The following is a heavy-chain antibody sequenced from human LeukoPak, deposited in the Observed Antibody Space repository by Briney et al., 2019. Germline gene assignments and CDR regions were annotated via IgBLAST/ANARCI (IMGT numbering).Heavy chain of an antibody. CDR2: INPNSGGT. V-gene: IGHV1-2*02. CDR3: ARSLYDFWSGYPPGL. J-gene: IGHJ3*01. Sequence: GASVKVSCKASGYTFTAYYMHWVRQAPGQGLEWMGWINPNSGGTNYAQKFQGRVTMTRETSISTAYMELSRLSSDDTAVYYCARSLYDFWSGYPPGLWGQGTMVTVSS. CDR1: GYTFTAYY. D-gene: IGHD3-3*01.